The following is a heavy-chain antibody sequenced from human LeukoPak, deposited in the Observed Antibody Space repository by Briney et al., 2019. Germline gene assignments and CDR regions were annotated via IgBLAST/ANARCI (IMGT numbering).Heavy chain of an antibody. J-gene: IGHJ4*02. CDR1: GFTFSSYG. D-gene: IGHD3-9*01. CDR2: TRYDGNKK. Sequence: GGSMRLSCAASGFTFSSYGMQWVRHAPGKRRGWVAFTRYDGNKKYYADSVKGRFTISRDNSKNMLYLQMNSLRAEETSVYYCAKDPKVHILTGNYFDYWGQGNLVTVSS. V-gene: IGHV3-30*02. CDR3: AKDPKVHILTGNYFDY.